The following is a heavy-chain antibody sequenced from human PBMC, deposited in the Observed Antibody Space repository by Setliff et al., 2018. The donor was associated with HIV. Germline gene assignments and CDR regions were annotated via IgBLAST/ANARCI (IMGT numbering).Heavy chain of an antibody. Sequence: EASVKVSCKASGYPFSNFGVSWVRQAPGQGLEWMAWINVYSGDTNFAQKFQGRVTLTTDTSTNTAYMEMRTLRSDDTAVYFCVRGVTRDISGYYRDEYFQHWGQGTPVTVSS. CDR2: INVYSGDT. D-gene: IGHD3-22*01. CDR3: VRGVTRDISGYYRDEYFQH. CDR1: GYPFSNFG. V-gene: IGHV1-18*01. J-gene: IGHJ1*01.